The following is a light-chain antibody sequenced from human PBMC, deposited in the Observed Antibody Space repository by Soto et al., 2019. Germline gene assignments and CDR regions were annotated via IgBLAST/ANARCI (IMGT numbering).Light chain of an antibody. CDR1: QSALSSSNNKNY. CDR2: WAS. V-gene: IGKV4-1*01. J-gene: IGKJ4*01. Sequence: DIVMTQSPDSLAVSLGERATINCKSSQSALSSSNNKNYLAWYQQKPGQPPRLLIYWASTRESGVPDRFSGSGSGTDFTLTISSLQAEDVAVYYCQQYYSTPPTFGGGTKVDIK. CDR3: QQYYSTPPT.